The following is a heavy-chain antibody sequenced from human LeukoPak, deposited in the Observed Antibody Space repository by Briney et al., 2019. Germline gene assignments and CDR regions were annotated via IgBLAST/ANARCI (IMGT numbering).Heavy chain of an antibody. V-gene: IGHV3-21*01. J-gene: IGHJ4*02. CDR3: ARDKSTAMANFDY. CDR2: ISSSSSYI. D-gene: IGHD5-18*01. CDR1: GFTFSSYS. Sequence: GGSLTLSRSASGFTFSSYSMNWVRPPPGKGLEWVSSISSSSSYIYYADSVKGRFNISRDNAKNSLYLQMNSLRAEDTAVYYCARDKSTAMANFDYWGQGTLVTVSS.